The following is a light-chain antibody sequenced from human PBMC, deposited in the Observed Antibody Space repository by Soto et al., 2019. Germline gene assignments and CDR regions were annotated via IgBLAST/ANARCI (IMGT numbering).Light chain of an antibody. J-gene: IGKJ3*01. CDR2: GAS. CDR3: QQYGSSPPVT. Sequence: EIVLTQSPGTLSLSPGERATLSCRASQSVSSSYLAWYQQKPGQAPRLLIYGASSRATGIPDRCSGSGSGTDFTVTISRLEPEDFAVYYFQQYGSSPPVTFGPGTKVDIK. CDR1: QSVSSSY. V-gene: IGKV3-20*01.